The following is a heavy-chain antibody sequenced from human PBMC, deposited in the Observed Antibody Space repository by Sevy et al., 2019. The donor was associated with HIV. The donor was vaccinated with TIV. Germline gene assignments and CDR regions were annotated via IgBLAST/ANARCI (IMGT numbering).Heavy chain of an antibody. Sequence: AGSLRLSCAASGFPFRSYTMHWVHQAPGKELEWVALISHDGTNKYYADSVRGRCTISRDNSKNTLFLEMNSLRPEDTVLYYCARDWIGDCYYDRTTYTFDSWGQGTLVTVSS. V-gene: IGHV3-30-3*01. J-gene: IGHJ4*02. CDR3: ARDWIGDCYYDRTTYTFDS. CDR2: ISHDGTNK. D-gene: IGHD3-22*01. CDR1: GFPFRSYT.